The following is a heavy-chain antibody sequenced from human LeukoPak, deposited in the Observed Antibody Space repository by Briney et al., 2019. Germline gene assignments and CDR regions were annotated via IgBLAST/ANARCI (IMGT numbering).Heavy chain of an antibody. CDR1: GGSISSGDYY. CDR2: IYYSGST. CDR3: ARKLRFLEWLPYARWFDP. V-gene: IGHV4-30-4*08. Sequence: SETLSLTCTVSGGSISSGDYYWSWIRQPPGKGLEWIGYIYYSGSTYYNPSLESRVTISVDTSKNQFSLKLSSVTAADTAVYYCARKLRFLEWLPYARWFDPWGQGTLVTVSS. D-gene: IGHD3-3*01. J-gene: IGHJ5*02.